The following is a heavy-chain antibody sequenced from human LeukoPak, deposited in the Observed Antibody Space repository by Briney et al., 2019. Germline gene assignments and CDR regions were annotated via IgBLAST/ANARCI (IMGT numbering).Heavy chain of an antibody. CDR1: GFTFSSYS. CDR3: ARLVVGATVNFDY. Sequence: GGSLRLSCAASGFTFSSYSMNWVRQAPGKGLEWVSSISTSSSYIYYADSLKGRFTISRDNAKNSLYLQMNSLRAEDTAVYYCARLVVGATVNFDYWGQGTLVTVSS. V-gene: IGHV3-21*01. CDR2: ISTSSSYI. J-gene: IGHJ4*02. D-gene: IGHD2-15*01.